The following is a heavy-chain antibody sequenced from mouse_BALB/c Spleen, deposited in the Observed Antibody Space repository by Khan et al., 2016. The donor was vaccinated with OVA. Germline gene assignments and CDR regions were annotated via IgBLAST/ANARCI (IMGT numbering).Heavy chain of an antibody. V-gene: IGHV1S137*01. J-gene: IGHJ2*01. CDR2: ISTYSGNT. D-gene: IGHD2-3*01. CDR3: TRPAYDGYYDY. Sequence: QVQLQQSGPELVRPGVSVKISCKGSGYTFTDYAMHWVKQSHAKSLEWIGLISTYSGNTNYKQKFKGKDTMTGDKSTSTAYMELARLTAEDSAIXYCTRPAYDGYYDYWGQGTTLTVSS. CDR1: GYTFTDYA.